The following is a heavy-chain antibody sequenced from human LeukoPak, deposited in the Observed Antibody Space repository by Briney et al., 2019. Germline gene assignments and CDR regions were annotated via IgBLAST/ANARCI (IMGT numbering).Heavy chain of an antibody. CDR2: INAGNGNT. J-gene: IGHJ5*02. V-gene: IGHV1-3*01. D-gene: IGHD4-23*01. Sequence: ASVKVSCRASGYTFTAYYMHWVRQAPGQRLEWMGWINAGNGNTKYSQKFQGRVTITRDTSASTAYMELSSLRSENTAVYYCAREVKREELWFDPWGQGTLVTVSS. CDR3: AREVKREELWFDP. CDR1: GYTFTAYY.